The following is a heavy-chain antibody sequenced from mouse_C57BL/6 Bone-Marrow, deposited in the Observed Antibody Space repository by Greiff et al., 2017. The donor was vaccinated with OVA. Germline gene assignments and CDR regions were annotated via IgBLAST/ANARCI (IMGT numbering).Heavy chain of an antibody. D-gene: IGHD2-3*01. CDR1: GYTFTSYG. V-gene: IGHV1-81*01. J-gene: IGHJ2*01. CDR3: AREYDGYRGGYFDY. Sequence: QVQLQQSGAELARPGASVKLSCKASGYTFTSYGISWVKQRTGQGLEWIGEIYPRGGNTYYNEKFKGKATLTADKSSSTAYMELRSLTSDDDAVYFYAREYDGYRGGYFDYWGQGTTLTVSS. CDR2: IYPRGGNT.